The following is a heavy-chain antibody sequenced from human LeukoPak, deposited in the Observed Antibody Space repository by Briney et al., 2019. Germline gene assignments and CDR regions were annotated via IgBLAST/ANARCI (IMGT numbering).Heavy chain of an antibody. V-gene: IGHV4-59*07. CDR1: GGPISSYY. Sequence: PSDTLSLTCPVSGGPISSYYWSWIRQPPGKGLDWLGYIYYSGSTNYNPSLKSRVTISVDTSKIQFSLKLSSVTAADTAVYYCARTEGPAAGYFDYWGQGTLVTVSS. CDR2: IYYSGST. J-gene: IGHJ4*02. D-gene: IGHD6-13*01. CDR3: ARTEGPAAGYFDY.